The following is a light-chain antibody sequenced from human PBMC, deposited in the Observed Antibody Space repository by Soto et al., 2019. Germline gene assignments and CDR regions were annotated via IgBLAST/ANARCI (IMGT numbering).Light chain of an antibody. Sequence: QSALTQPPSVSGSPGHAVAISCTGTSSDVGSYNRVAWYQQSPGTAPKLMIYEVSNRPSGVPDRFSGSKSGNTASLTISGLQAEDEADYYCSSLTSSSTYVFGTGTKVTVL. J-gene: IGLJ1*01. CDR3: SSLTSSSTYV. V-gene: IGLV2-18*02. CDR1: SSDVGSYNR. CDR2: EVS.